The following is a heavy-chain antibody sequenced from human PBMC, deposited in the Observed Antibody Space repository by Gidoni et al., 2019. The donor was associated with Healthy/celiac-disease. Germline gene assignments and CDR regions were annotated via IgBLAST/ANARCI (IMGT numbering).Heavy chain of an antibody. D-gene: IGHD3-22*01. V-gene: IGHV1-69*02. CDR2: MTPILGIA. CDR1: GGTFSSYT. J-gene: IGHJ2*01. CDR3: ARAAGGYDSSGYYTKDWYFDL. Sequence: QVQLVQSGAEVKKPGSSVKVSCKASGGTFSSYTISWVRQAPGQGLEWMGRMTPILGIANYAQKFQGRVTITADKSASTAYMELSSLRSEDTAVYYCARAAGGYDSSGYYTKDWYFDLWGRGTLVTVSS.